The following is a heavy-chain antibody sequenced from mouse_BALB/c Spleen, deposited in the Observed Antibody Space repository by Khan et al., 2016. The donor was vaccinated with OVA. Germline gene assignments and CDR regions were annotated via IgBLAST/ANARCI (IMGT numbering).Heavy chain of an antibody. V-gene: IGHV1S136*01. CDR3: APVGNYYVSFAY. D-gene: IGHD1-1*01. CDR2: IYPFNDDT. Sequence: EVQLQESGPELVKRGASVKMSCKASGYTFTSYVMHWVKQKPGLGLEWIGYIYPFNDDTKYNENFKGKATLTSDKSSSTAYMELSSLTSEDSAVYYCAPVGNYYVSFAYWGQGTLVTVSA. CDR1: GYTFTSYV. J-gene: IGHJ3*01.